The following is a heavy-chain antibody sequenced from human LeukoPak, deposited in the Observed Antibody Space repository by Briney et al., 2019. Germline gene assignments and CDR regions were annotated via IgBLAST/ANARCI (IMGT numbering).Heavy chain of an antibody. CDR2: INPSDGST. D-gene: IGHD1-14*01. CDR1: GGTFSSYA. Sequence: ASVKVSCKASGGTFSSYAISWVRQAPGQGLEWMGIINPSDGSTSYAQKFQGRVAVTRDTSTSTFYMELNTLRSEDTAVYYCARTGAHYFYMDVWGKGTTVTISS. V-gene: IGHV1-46*01. J-gene: IGHJ6*03. CDR3: ARTGAHYFYMDV.